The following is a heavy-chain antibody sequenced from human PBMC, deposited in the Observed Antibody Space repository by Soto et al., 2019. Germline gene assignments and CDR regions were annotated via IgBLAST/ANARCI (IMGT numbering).Heavy chain of an antibody. CDR3: ARPIRVVGRGISYYYMDV. J-gene: IGHJ6*03. Sequence: GASVKVSCKASGYTFTSYDINWVRQATGQGLEWMGWMNPNSGNTGYAQKFQGRVTMTRNTSISTAYMELSSLRSEDTAVYYCARPIRVVGRGISYYYMDVWGKGTTVTVSS. D-gene: IGHD2-15*01. V-gene: IGHV1-8*01. CDR1: GYTFTSYD. CDR2: MNPNSGNT.